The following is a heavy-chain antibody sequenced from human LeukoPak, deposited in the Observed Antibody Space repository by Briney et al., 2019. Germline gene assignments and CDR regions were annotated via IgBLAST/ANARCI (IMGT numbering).Heavy chain of an antibody. CDR2: IYYSGST. J-gene: IGHJ4*02. V-gene: IGHV4-59*08. Sequence: SETLSLTCTVSGGSISSYYWSWLRQPPGKGLEWIGYIYYSGSTNYNPSLKSRVTISVDTSKNQFSLKLSSVTAADTAVYYCARSVAGTRTRNFDYWGQGTLATVSS. CDR1: GGSISSYY. D-gene: IGHD6-19*01. CDR3: ARSVAGTRTRNFDY.